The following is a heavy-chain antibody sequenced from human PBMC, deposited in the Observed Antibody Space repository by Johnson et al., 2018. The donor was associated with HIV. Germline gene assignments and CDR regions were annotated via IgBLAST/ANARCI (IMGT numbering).Heavy chain of an antibody. CDR3: ARLPSGYSRDAFDI. Sequence: QVQLVESGGGVVQPGRSLRLSCAASGFSFSSYDMHWVRQAPGKGLEWVAVISYDGSNKYYADSAKGRFTISRDNSKNTLYLQMNSLRAEDTALYYCARLPSGYSRDAFDIWGQGTMVTVSS. J-gene: IGHJ3*02. D-gene: IGHD5-18*01. V-gene: IGHV3-30*03. CDR2: ISYDGSNK. CDR1: GFSFSSYD.